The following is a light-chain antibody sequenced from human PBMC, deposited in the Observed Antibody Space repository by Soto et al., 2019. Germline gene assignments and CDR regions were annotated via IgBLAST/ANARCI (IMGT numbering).Light chain of an antibody. J-gene: IGKJ5*01. CDR2: AAS. Sequence: ASVGDRVTISCRASQGIRRDLAWYQQRPGTVPKLLIYAASNLQSGVPSRFSGSGSGTDFTLTISSLQPEDFATYYCQQSYSTPSITFGQGTRLEI. V-gene: IGKV1-39*01. CDR1: QGIRRD. CDR3: QQSYSTPSIT.